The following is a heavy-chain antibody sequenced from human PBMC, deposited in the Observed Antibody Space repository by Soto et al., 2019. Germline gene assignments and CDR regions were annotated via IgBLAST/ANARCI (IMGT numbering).Heavy chain of an antibody. J-gene: IGHJ6*02. CDR2: IYYSGST. D-gene: IGHD2-2*01. Sequence: KASETLSLTCTVSGGSVSSGSYYWSWIRQPPGKGLEWIGYIYYSGSTNYNPSLKSRVTISVDTSKNQFSLKLSSVTAADTAVYYCARGREYCSSTSCLYGMDVWGQGTTVTVSS. CDR3: ARGREYCSSTSCLYGMDV. V-gene: IGHV4-61*01. CDR1: GGSVSSGSYY.